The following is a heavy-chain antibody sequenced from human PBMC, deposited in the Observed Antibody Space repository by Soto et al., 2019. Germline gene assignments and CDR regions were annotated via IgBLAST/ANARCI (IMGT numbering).Heavy chain of an antibody. J-gene: IGHJ6*02. CDR2: IIPVLGVT. D-gene: IGHD2-21*02. Sequence: QVQLVQSGAEVKKPGSSVKVSCQASGSTFSSYTVSWVRQAPGQGLEWMGRIIPVLGVTNYAQKLKGRVTITADKSKTTAYMELSSLRSGDTAVYYCARRRYCGADCYSKYYYGMDVWGQGTTVTVSS. CDR3: ARRRYCGADCYSKYYYGMDV. CDR1: GSTFSSYT. V-gene: IGHV1-69*02.